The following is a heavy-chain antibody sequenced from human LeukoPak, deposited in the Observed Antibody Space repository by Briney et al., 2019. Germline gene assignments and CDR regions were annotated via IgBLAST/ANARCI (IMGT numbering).Heavy chain of an antibody. Sequence: GGPLRLSCAASGFTFSSYGMHWVRQAPGKGLEWVAVISDDRSNKYFADSVKGRFTISRDDSKNTLYLQMNSLRAEDTAVYYCAKEWAAGIFDYWGQGTLVTVSS. CDR2: ISDDRSNK. J-gene: IGHJ4*02. V-gene: IGHV3-30*18. D-gene: IGHD6-13*01. CDR3: AKEWAAGIFDY. CDR1: GFTFSSYG.